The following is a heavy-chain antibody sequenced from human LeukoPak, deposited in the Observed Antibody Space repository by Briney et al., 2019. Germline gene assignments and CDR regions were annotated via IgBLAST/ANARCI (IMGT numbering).Heavy chain of an antibody. V-gene: IGHV1-2*06. CDR1: GYTFTGYY. J-gene: IGHJ3*02. D-gene: IGHD2/OR15-2a*01. CDR2: MNPNSGGT. Sequence: ASVKVSCKAFGYTFTGYYLHWVRQAPGQGPEWMGQMNPNSGGTNYVQKFQGRVTMTRDTSISTAYMELTRLRSDDTAVYYCARDSPIMGTFYAFEIWGQGTMVTVSS. CDR3: ARDSPIMGTFYAFEI.